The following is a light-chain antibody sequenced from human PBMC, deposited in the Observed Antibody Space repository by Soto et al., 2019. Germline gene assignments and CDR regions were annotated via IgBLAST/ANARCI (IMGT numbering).Light chain of an antibody. V-gene: IGKV3-20*01. CDR1: QSVSSTY. CDR3: QQYGNSPYS. CDR2: GAS. J-gene: IGKJ2*03. Sequence: EIVLTQSPGTLSLSPGERATLFCRASQSVSSTYLAWYQQKPGQAPRLLIYGASSRATGIPDRFSGSGSGTAFALTISRMEPEDFAVYYCQQYGNSPYSFGQGTKLEIK.